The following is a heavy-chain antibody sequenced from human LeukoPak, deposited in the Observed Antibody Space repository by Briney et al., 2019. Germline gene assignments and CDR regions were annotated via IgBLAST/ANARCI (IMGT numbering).Heavy chain of an antibody. CDR1: GYTFTDYY. J-gene: IGHJ4*02. D-gene: IGHD6-13*01. CDR3: ARDLLSSSWYSDY. V-gene: IGHV1-2*02. CDR2: IKPNTGAT. Sequence: GASVKVSCKATGYTFTDYYMHWIRRAPGQGLEWMGWIKPNTGATNYAQKFQGRVTMTRDTSISTAYMELGRLRSDDTAVYYCARDLLSSSWYSDYWGQGTLVTVSS.